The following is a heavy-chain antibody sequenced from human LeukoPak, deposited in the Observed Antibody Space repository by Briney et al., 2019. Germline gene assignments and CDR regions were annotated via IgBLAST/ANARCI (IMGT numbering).Heavy chain of an antibody. CDR3: ARLGSYHDF. CDR1: GASISHFY. Sequence: ASETLSLTCTVSGASISHFYWSWIRQTPEKGLEWMGHVHTSGGSTYYPSLKTRLTMSIDTSRSQFSPKLTSVTAADTAVYFCARLGSYHDFWGQGALVTVSS. D-gene: IGHD1-26*01. CDR2: VHTSGGS. V-gene: IGHV4-4*09. J-gene: IGHJ4*02.